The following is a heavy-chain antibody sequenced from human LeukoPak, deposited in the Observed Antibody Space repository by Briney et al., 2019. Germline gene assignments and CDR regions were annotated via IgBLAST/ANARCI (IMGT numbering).Heavy chain of an antibody. CDR3: ARDDDILTGYYTGYYYYMDV. D-gene: IGHD3-9*01. V-gene: IGHV3-7*01. CDR1: GFTFSSYW. Sequence: PGGSLRLSCAASGFTFSSYWMSWVRQAPGKGLEWVANIEQDGSEKYYVDSVKGRFTISRDNAKNSLYLQMNSLRAEDTAVYYCARDDDILTGYYTGYYYYMDVWGKGTTVTVSS. J-gene: IGHJ6*03. CDR2: IEQDGSEK.